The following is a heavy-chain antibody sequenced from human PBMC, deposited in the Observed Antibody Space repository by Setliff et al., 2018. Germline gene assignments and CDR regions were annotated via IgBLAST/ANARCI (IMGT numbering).Heavy chain of an antibody. CDR1: GDSINNFY. V-gene: IGHV4-59*01. J-gene: IGHJ3*01. D-gene: IGHD2-15*01. Sequence: SETLSLTCSVSGDSINNFYWNWIRQSPGTXXXXXXXXXXXXXXXXXXSXXXRVTXXXDTSKKQFSLSLSAVTAADTAKYYCARAPLDYSSRAFDFWGQGTMVTVSS. CDR3: ARAPLDYSSRAFDF. CDR2: XXXXXXX.